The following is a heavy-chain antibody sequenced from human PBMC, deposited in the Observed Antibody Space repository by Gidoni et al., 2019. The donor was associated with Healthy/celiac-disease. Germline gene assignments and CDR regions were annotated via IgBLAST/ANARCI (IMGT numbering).Heavy chain of an antibody. CDR3: ARPTRGNYMDV. CDR1: GGSISSSSYY. CDR2: IYYSGST. V-gene: IGHV4-39*01. Sequence: QLQLQESGPGLVKPSETLSLTCTVSGGSISSSSYYWGWFRQPPGKGLGWIGSIYYSGSTYYNPSLKSRVTISVDTSKNQFSLKLSSVTAADTAVYYCARPTRGNYMDVWGKGTTVTVSS. J-gene: IGHJ6*03.